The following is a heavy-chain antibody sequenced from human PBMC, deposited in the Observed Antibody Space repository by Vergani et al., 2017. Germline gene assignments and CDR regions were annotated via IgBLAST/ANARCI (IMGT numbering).Heavy chain of an antibody. Sequence: QVQLQQWGAGLLKPSETLSLTCAVYGGSFSGYYWSWIRQPPGKGLEWIGEINHSGSTNYNPSLKSRVTISVDTSKNQFSLKLSSVTAAETAVYYCARGRRAVRYYYYMDVWGKGTTVTVSS. V-gene: IGHV4-34*01. J-gene: IGHJ6*03. CDR3: ARGRRAVRYYYYMDV. CDR2: INHSGST. CDR1: GGSFSGYY.